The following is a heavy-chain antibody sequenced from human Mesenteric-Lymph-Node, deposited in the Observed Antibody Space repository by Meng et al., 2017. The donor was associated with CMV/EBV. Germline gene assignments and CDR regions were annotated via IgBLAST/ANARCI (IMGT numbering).Heavy chain of an antibody. Sequence: GESLKISCAASGFTFDDYGMSWVRQAPGKGLEWVSGINWNGGSTGYADSVKGRFTISRDNAKNSLYLQMNSLRAEDTALYYCARIQYLGYCSGSSCYSGDCWGQGTLVTVSS. J-gene: IGHJ4*02. D-gene: IGHD2-15*01. V-gene: IGHV3-20*04. CDR1: GFTFDDYG. CDR3: ARIQYLGYCSGSSCYSGDC. CDR2: INWNGGST.